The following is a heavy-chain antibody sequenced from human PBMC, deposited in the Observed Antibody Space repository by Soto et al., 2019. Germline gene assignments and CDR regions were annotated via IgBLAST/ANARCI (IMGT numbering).Heavy chain of an antibody. CDR2: IYHSGSS. CDR1: GGSISTSQW. Sequence: QVQLQESGPGLVKSSGTLSLTCTVSGGSISTSQWWSWLRQPPGKGLEWIGEIYHSGSSNYNASLKSRVTISVDKSKNQFSLKWNSVAAADTAVYYCASKTYESKGTFDYWGQGTLVTVSS. CDR3: ASKTYESKGTFDY. J-gene: IGHJ4*02. V-gene: IGHV4-4*02. D-gene: IGHD2-8*01.